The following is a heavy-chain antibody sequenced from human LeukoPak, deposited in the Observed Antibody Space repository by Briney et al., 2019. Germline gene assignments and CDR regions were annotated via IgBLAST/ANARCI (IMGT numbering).Heavy chain of an antibody. D-gene: IGHD3-10*01. CDR3: ARGYYGSGTPGN. CDR1: GYTFTGYY. J-gene: IGHJ4*02. Sequence: ASVKVSCKASGYTFTGYYMHWVRRAPGQGLEWMGWINPNSGGTNYAQKFQGRVTMTRDTSISTAYMELSRLRSDDTAVYYCARGYYGSGTPGNWGQGTLVTVSS. V-gene: IGHV1-2*02. CDR2: INPNSGGT.